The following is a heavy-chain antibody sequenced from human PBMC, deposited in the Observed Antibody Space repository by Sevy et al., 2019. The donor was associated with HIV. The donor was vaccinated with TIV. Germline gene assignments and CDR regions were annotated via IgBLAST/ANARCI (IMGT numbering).Heavy chain of an antibody. Sequence: GGSLRLSCAASGFTFSSYAMHWVRQAPGKGLEWVAVISYDGSNKYYADSVKGRFTISRDNSKNTLYLQMNSLRAEVTAVYYCARGSKIESVALDYWGQGTLVTVSS. V-gene: IGHV3-30-3*01. D-gene: IGHD6-6*01. CDR2: ISYDGSNK. CDR1: GFTFSSYA. CDR3: ARGSKIESVALDY. J-gene: IGHJ4*02.